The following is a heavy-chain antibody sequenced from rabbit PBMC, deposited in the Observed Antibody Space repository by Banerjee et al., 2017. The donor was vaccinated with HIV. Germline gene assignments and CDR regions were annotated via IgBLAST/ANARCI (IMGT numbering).Heavy chain of an antibody. D-gene: IGHD6-1*01. J-gene: IGHJ4*01. Sequence: QEQLEESGGDLGQPEGSLTLTCKASGFSLSNNYVMCWVRQAPGKGLEWIGCIGTGSGNTYYASWAKGRFTISKTSSTTVTLQMTSLTAADTATYFCARDLYANSAGYGYTLWGQGTLVTVS. CDR3: ARDLYANSAGYGYTL. CDR2: IGTGSGNT. CDR1: GFSLSNNYV. V-gene: IGHV1S45*01.